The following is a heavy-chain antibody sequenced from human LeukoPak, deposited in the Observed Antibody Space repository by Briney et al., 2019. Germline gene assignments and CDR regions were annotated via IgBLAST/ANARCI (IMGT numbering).Heavy chain of an antibody. CDR2: IYHSGST. CDR3: ARDDKTPYSSSSYYFDY. CDR1: GGSISSSSYY. D-gene: IGHD6-6*01. J-gene: IGHJ4*02. Sequence: PSETLSLTCTVSGGSISSSSYYWGWIRQPPGKGLEWIGSIYHSGSTYYNPSLKSRVTISVDTSKNQFSLKLSSVTAADTAVYYYARDDKTPYSSSSYYFDYWGQGTLVTVSS. V-gene: IGHV4-39*07.